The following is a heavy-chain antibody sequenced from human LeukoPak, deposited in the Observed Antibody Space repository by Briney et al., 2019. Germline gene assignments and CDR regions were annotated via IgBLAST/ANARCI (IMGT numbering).Heavy chain of an antibody. Sequence: ASVKVSCKASGYTFTSYGISWVRQAPGQGVEWMGWISAYNGNTNYAQKLQGRVTMTTDTSTSTAYMELRSLRSDDTAVYYCARADYSSSWYGVDYWGQGTLVTVSS. CDR1: GYTFTSYG. CDR3: ARADYSSSWYGVDY. V-gene: IGHV1-18*01. D-gene: IGHD6-13*01. CDR2: ISAYNGNT. J-gene: IGHJ4*02.